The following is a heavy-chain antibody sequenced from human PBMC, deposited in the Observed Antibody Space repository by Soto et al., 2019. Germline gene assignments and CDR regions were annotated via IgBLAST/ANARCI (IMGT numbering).Heavy chain of an antibody. CDR2: ISGSGGST. D-gene: IGHD6-19*01. CDR1: GFTFSSYA. Sequence: GGSLRLSCAASGFTFSSYAMIWVRQAPGKGLEWVSAISGSGGSTYYADSVKGRFTISRDNSKNTLYLQMNSLRAEDTAVYYCAKDLYSSGWYDYFDYWGQGTLVTVSS. J-gene: IGHJ4*02. CDR3: AKDLYSSGWYDYFDY. V-gene: IGHV3-23*01.